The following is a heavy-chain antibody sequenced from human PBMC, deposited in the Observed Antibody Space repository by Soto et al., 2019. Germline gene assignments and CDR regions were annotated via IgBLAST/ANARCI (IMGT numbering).Heavy chain of an antibody. J-gene: IGHJ4*02. D-gene: IGHD3-10*01. CDR2: IYYSGST. V-gene: IGHV4-59*01. CDR1: GGSISSYY. Sequence: SETLSLTCTVSGGSISSYYWSWIRRPPGKGMEWIGYIYYSGSTNYSTSLKTRLTISKDTSKNQVVLTMTNMDPVDTATYYCARDRYDSGSYALDYWGEGTLVTVSS. CDR3: ARDRYDSGSYALDY.